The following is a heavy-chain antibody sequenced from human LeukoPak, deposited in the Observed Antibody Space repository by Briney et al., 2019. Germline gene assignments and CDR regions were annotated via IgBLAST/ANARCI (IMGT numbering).Heavy chain of an antibody. Sequence: SETLSLTCAVYGGSFSGYYWSWIRQPPGKGLEWIGEINHSGSTNYNPSLKSRVTISVDTSKNQFSLKLSSATAADTAVYYCARGFPGGAWGQGTLVTVSS. CDR2: INHSGST. D-gene: IGHD4-23*01. CDR3: ARGFPGGA. V-gene: IGHV4-34*01. J-gene: IGHJ5*02. CDR1: GGSFSGYY.